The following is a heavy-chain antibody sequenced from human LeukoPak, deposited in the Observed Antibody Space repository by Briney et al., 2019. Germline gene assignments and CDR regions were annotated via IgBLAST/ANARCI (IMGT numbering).Heavy chain of an antibody. Sequence: ASVKVSCKASGYTFTSYDINWVRQPTGQGLEWMGWMNPNSGNTGYAQKFQGRVTITRDTSISTAYMELSNLRSEDTAVYYCARRSDYYDSSAYVYWGQGTLVTVSS. D-gene: IGHD3-22*01. CDR2: MNPNSGNT. J-gene: IGHJ4*02. CDR3: ARRSDYYDSSAYVY. V-gene: IGHV1-8*01. CDR1: GYTFTSYD.